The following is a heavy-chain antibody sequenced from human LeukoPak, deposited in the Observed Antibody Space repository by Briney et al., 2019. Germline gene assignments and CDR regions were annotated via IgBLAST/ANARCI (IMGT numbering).Heavy chain of an antibody. Sequence: PSETLSLTCIVSGDSISRYYWSWIRQSPRKGLEWIGDIYYSGSTDYNPSLNSRVTISVDTSKNQFSLELSSVTAADTAVYYCARDRVVPAAMGDAFDIWGQGTMVTVSS. CDR1: GDSISRYY. J-gene: IGHJ3*02. V-gene: IGHV4-59*12. CDR2: IYYSGST. CDR3: ARDRVVPAAMGDAFDI. D-gene: IGHD2-2*01.